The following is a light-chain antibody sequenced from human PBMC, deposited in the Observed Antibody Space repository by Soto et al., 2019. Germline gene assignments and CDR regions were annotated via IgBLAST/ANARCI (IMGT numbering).Light chain of an antibody. Sequence: SYELTQPPSVSVAPGQTARITCGGNNIGIYSVHWYQQRPGQAPVLVVYDGSDRPSGIPERFAGSNSGNTATLTIGRVEAADEADYYCKVWDNNAGDNYVFGTGTKVSVL. CDR2: DGS. V-gene: IGLV3-21*02. CDR1: NIGIYS. CDR3: KVWDNNAGDNYV. J-gene: IGLJ1*01.